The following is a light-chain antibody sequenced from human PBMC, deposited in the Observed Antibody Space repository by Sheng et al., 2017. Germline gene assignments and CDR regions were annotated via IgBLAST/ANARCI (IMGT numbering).Light chain of an antibody. CDR1: QSVGTS. V-gene: IGKV3-11*01. Sequence: EVVLTQSPVSLSLSPGEGAALSCRASQSVGTSLAWYHQKPGQAPRLLIYETSKRPPGIPVRFSGSGSGTDFTLTIGSLEPDDFGLFYCQQRSTWPLTFGGGTRVEI. J-gene: IGKJ4*01. CDR3: QQRSTWPLT. CDR2: ETS.